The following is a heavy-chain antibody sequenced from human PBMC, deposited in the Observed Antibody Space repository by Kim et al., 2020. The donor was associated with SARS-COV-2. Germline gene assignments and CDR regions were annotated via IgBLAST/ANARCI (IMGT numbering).Heavy chain of an antibody. CDR2: ISYDGSNK. Sequence: GGSLRLSCAASGFTFSSYAMHWVRQAPGKGLEWVAVISYDGSNKYYADSVKGRFTISRDNSKNTLYLQMNSLRAEDTAVYYCARAYRQLASAEYFQHWG. J-gene: IGHJ1*01. CDR3: ARAYRQLASAEYFQH. CDR1: GFTFSSYA. D-gene: IGHD6-6*01. V-gene: IGHV3-30-3*01.